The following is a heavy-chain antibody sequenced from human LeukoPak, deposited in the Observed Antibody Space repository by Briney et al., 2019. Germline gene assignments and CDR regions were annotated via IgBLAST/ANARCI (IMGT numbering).Heavy chain of an antibody. CDR1: GYTFTVYY. D-gene: IGHD3-22*01. J-gene: IGHJ3*02. CDR3: ARAMYYYDSSGYYFLDAFDI. V-gene: IGHV1-2*02. CDR2: INPNCGGT. Sequence: ASVKVSCKASGYTFTVYYMHWVRQAPGQGLEWMGWINPNCGGTNYAQKFQGRVTMTRDTSISTAYMELSRLRSDDTAVYYCARAMYYYDSSGYYFLDAFDIWGQGTMVTVSS.